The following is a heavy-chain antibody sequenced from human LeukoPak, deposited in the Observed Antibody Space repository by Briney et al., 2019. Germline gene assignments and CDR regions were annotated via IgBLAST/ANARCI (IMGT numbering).Heavy chain of an antibody. V-gene: IGHV3-74*01. CDR1: GFTFSDYL. CDR2: INSDGSNI. J-gene: IGHJ3*02. Sequence: GGSLRLSCAASGFTFSDYLMHWVRQGPGKGLVWVSHINSDGSNINYADSVKGRFTISRDNAKNTLYLQMNSLRAEDTAMYYCARGKFPGAFDIWGHGTVVTVSS. CDR3: ARGKFPGAFDI. D-gene: IGHD2-21*01.